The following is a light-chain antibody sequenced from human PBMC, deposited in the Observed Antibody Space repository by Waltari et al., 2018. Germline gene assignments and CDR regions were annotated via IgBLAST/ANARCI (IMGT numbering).Light chain of an antibody. V-gene: IGLV2-14*03. CDR3: SSYTSSTIPV. CDR1: SSDVGGYKY. Sequence: QSALTQPASVSGSPGQSITISCTGTSSDVGGYKYVSWYQQHPDKAPKLMLYDVNNRPSGFSNRFSGSKSGNTASLTISSLQAEDEADYYCSSYTSSTIPVFGTGTKVTVL. J-gene: IGLJ1*01. CDR2: DVN.